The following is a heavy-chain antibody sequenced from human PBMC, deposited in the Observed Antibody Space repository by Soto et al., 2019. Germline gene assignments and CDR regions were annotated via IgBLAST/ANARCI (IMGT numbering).Heavy chain of an antibody. D-gene: IGHD2-15*01. CDR3: SRDPTPADY. J-gene: IGHJ4*02. CDR1: GYTVTSYY. V-gene: IGHV1-46*03. CDR2: INTSVGST. Sequence: QVQLMQSGAEVKKPGASVTISCKASGYTVTSYYIHWVRQAPRQGIEWMAIINTSVGSTNNAQKWQPRFTGTRDTSTKIGNMELSRLSCEDAAVYYCSRDPTPADYWGQGTLVTVSS.